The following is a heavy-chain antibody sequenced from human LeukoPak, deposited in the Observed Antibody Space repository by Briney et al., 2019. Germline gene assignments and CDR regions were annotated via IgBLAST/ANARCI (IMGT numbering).Heavy chain of an antibody. V-gene: IGHV1-2*02. CDR3: ATSTAYDSSGYYYFDY. CDR2: INPNSGGT. J-gene: IGHJ4*02. Sequence: ASVKVSCKASGYTFTGYYMHWVRQAPGQGLEWMGWINPNSGGTNYAQKFQGRVTMTRDTSISTACMELSRLRSDDTAVYYCATSTAYDSSGYYYFDYWGQGTLVTVSS. CDR1: GYTFTGYY. D-gene: IGHD3-22*01.